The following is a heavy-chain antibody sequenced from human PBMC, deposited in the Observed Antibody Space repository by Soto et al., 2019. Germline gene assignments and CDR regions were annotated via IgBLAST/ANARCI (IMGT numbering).Heavy chain of an antibody. D-gene: IGHD3-22*01. V-gene: IGHV3-30*18. J-gene: IGHJ4*02. CDR1: GFTFNSYG. CDR3: AKDTYYHDSSGYYVFDC. CDR2: VSYDGSKH. Sequence: PGGSLRLSCAASGFTFNSYGIHWVRQAPGQGLEWVAGVSYDGSKHYYTDSVRGRFTISRDNSRNTLDLQMNSLRAEDTVVYYCAKDTYYHDSSGYYVFDCWGQGT.